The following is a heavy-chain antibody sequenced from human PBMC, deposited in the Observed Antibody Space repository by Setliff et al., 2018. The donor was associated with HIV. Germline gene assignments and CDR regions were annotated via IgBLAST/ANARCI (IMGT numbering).Heavy chain of an antibody. D-gene: IGHD1-26*01. Sequence: SETLSLTCTVSGGSISSGIYYWSWIRQPAGQGLEWIGHIYTSGSTNYSPSVKSRVTISVDTSKNQFSLRLNSVTAADTAVYYCARASVGATGLYAFEIWGQGTMVTVSS. CDR3: ARASVGATGLYAFEI. J-gene: IGHJ3*02. CDR1: GGSISSGIYY. CDR2: IYTSGST. V-gene: IGHV4-61*09.